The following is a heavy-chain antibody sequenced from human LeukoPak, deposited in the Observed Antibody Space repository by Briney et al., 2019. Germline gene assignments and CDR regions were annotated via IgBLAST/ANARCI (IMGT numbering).Heavy chain of an antibody. J-gene: IGHJ4*02. CDR1: GFTFSSYA. Sequence: GGSLRLSCAASGFTFSSYAMSWVRQAPGKGLEWVSAISGSGGSTYYADSVKGRFTTSRDNSKNTLYLQMNSLRAEDTTVYYCAKAGSSSWLPRTAYQYFDYWGQGTLVTVSS. CDR2: ISGSGGST. V-gene: IGHV3-23*01. D-gene: IGHD6-13*01. CDR3: AKAGSSSWLPRTAYQYFDY.